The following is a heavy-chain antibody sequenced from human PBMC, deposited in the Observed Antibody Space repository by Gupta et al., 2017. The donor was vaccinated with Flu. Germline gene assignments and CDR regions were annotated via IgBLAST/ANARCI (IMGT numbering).Heavy chain of an antibody. CDR2: ISASGSRT. V-gene: IGHV3-23*01. D-gene: IGHD1-26*01. Sequence: PGKGVEWISGISASGSRTYYADSVKGRFTISRDTSKNTLYLQMNSLRADDTAIYYCAKNRVAGAISYYYGLDVWGQGTTVTVSS. CDR3: AKNRVAGAISYYYGLDV. J-gene: IGHJ6*02.